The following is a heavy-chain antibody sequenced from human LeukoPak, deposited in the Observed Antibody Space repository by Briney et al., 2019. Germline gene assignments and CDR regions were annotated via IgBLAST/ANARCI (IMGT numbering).Heavy chain of an antibody. CDR1: GFTFSSYE. CDR3: ARGLNTRDGYNGYY. V-gene: IGHV3-48*03. Sequence: PGGSLRLSCAASGFTFSSYEMNWVRQAPGKGLEWVSCISSSGSTIYYADSVKGRFTISRDNAKNSLYLQMNSLRAEDTAVYYCARGLNTRDGYNGYYWGQGTLVTVSS. D-gene: IGHD5-24*01. J-gene: IGHJ4*02. CDR2: ISSSGSTI.